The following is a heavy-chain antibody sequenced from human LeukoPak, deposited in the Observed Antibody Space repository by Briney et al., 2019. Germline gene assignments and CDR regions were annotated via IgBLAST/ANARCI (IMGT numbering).Heavy chain of an antibody. CDR2: IYHSGST. V-gene: IGHV4-4*02. CDR3: ARLGYYGSGSLVDCFDY. J-gene: IGHJ4*02. CDR1: GGSISSSNW. Sequence: SETLSLTCAVSGGSISSSNWWSWVRQSPGKGLEWIGEIYHSGSTNYNPSLESRVTISVDTSKNQFSLKLSSVTAADTAVYYCARLGYYGSGSLVDCFDYWGQGTLVTVSS. D-gene: IGHD3-10*01.